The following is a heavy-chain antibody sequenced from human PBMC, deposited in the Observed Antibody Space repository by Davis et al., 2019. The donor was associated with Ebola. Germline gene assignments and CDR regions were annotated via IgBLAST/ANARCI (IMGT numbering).Heavy chain of an antibody. CDR3: AREGGGSWGY. D-gene: IGHD2-15*01. CDR2: IKQDGIEK. V-gene: IGHV3-7*01. CDR1: GFTFSSYW. Sequence: GESLKISCAASGFTFSSYWISWVRQAPGKGLEWVANIKQDGIEKYYVDSVEGRFSVSRDNAKNSLYLQMNSLRAEDTAVYYCAREGGGSWGYWGQGTLVTVSS. J-gene: IGHJ4*02.